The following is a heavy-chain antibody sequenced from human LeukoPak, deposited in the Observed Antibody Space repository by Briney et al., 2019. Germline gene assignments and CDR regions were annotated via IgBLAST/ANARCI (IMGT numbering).Heavy chain of an antibody. Sequence: GGSLRPSCAASGFTFSSYGMHWVRQAPGKGLEWVAFIRYDGSNKYYADSVKGRFTISRDNSKNTLYLQMNSLRAEDTAVYYCAKIPLRYFDWREFDPWGQGTLVTVSS. CDR2: IRYDGSNK. J-gene: IGHJ5*02. CDR3: AKIPLRYFDWREFDP. V-gene: IGHV3-30*02. CDR1: GFTFSSYG. D-gene: IGHD3-9*01.